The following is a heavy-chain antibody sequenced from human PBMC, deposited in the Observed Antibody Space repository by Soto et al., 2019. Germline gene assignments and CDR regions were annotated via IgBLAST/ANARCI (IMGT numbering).Heavy chain of an antibody. CDR2: INHSGST. D-gene: IGHD1-7*01. Sequence: SETLSLTCTVSGGSISSGDYYWSWIRQPPGKGLEWIGEINHSGSTNYNPSLKSRVTISVDTSKNQFSLKLSSVTAADTAVYYCARVLGGTGTTGVFDYWGQGTLVTVSS. CDR1: GGSISSGDYY. V-gene: IGHV4-39*07. J-gene: IGHJ4*02. CDR3: ARVLGGTGTTGVFDY.